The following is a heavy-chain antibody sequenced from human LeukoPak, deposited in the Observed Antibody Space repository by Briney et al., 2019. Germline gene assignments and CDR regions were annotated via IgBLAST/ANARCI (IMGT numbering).Heavy chain of an antibody. CDR2: INHSGST. D-gene: IGHD3-3*01. CDR1: GGSFSGYY. V-gene: IGHV4-34*01. CDR3: ARGHYKYYDFRSGLYCFDY. Sequence: SETLSLTCAVYGGSFSGYYWSWIRQPPGKGLEWIGEINHSGSTNYNPSLKSRVTISVDTSKNQFSLKLSSVTAADTAVYYCARGHYKYYDFRSGLYCFDYWGQGTLVTVSS. J-gene: IGHJ4*02.